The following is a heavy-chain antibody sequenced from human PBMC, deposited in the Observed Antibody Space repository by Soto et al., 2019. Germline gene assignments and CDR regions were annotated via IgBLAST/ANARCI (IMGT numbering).Heavy chain of an antibody. Sequence: QVQLVQSGAEVKKPGASVKVSCQTSGYNFSAYYFNWVRQAAGQGPEWMGWLNPRNGQTGYVQKFRGRVPMTRDTSIATVYLELSRLTSEDTAIYFCARETDTSMVGYWGQGTLVTVSS. J-gene: IGHJ4*02. CDR3: ARETDTSMVGY. D-gene: IGHD5-18*01. CDR1: GYNFSAYY. V-gene: IGHV1-8*01. CDR2: LNPRNGQT.